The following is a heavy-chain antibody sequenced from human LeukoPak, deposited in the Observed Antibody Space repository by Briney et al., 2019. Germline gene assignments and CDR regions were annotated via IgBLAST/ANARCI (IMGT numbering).Heavy chain of an antibody. CDR2: NSGGSS. V-gene: IGHV3-23*01. D-gene: IGHD6-19*01. J-gene: IGHJ4*02. Sequence: PGGSLRLSCAASGFTFSTYGVYWVRQAPGKGLEWVSSNSGGSSYYADSVKGRFTISRDNSKNTLYRQMNSLRAEDTAVYYCAKDLGSSGWYIDYWGQGTLVTVSS. CDR1: GFTFSTYG. CDR3: AKDLGSSGWYIDY.